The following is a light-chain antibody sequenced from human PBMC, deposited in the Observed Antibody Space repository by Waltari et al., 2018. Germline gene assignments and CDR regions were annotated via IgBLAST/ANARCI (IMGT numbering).Light chain of an antibody. Sequence: EIVMTQSPATLSVSPGERATLSCRASQSLRSNLAWYQQKPGQAPRPLIYSASTRAAGSRFRFSGSGSRAEFTLTISSLQSEDLAVYYCQQHNNWPFTFGQGTKLEIK. J-gene: IGKJ2*01. CDR3: QQHNNWPFT. CDR1: QSLRSN. V-gene: IGKV3-15*01. CDR2: SAS.